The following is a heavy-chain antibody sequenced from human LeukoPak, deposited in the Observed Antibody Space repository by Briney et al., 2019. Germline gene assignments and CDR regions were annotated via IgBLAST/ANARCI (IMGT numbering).Heavy chain of an antibody. CDR2: IYYSGST. D-gene: IGHD3-3*01. CDR3: ARGGVILEWLPTYYYYYMDV. CDR1: GGSISSYY. V-gene: IGHV4-59*01. J-gene: IGHJ6*03. Sequence: PSETLSLTCTVSGGSISSYYWSWIRQPPGKGLEWIGYIYYSGSTNYNPSLKSRVTISVDTSKNQFSLKLSSVTAADTAVYYCARGGVILEWLPTYYYYYMDVWGKGTTVTVSS.